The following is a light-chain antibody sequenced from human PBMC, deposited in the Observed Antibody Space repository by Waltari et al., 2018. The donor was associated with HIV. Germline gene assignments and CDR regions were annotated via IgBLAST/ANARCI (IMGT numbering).Light chain of an antibody. J-gene: IGLJ3*02. CDR3: ASWDASLNGWV. Sequence: QSVVTRPPSVSGTPGQTVTISCSGSTSNIGIKTVNWYQHLPGTAPKRLIYGNYQRPSGVPDRFSASKSGTSASLAISGLQSEDEADYYCASWDASLNGWVFGGGTKLTVL. V-gene: IGLV1-44*01. CDR2: GNY. CDR1: TSNIGIKT.